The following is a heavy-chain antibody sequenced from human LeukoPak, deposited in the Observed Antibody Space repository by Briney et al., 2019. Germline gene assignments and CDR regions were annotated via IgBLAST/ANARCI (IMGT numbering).Heavy chain of an antibody. Sequence: ASVKVSCKASGYTFTSYGISWVRQAPGQGLEWMGWISAYNGNTNYAQKLQGRVTMTTDTSTSTAYMELRSLRSDDTAVYYCARDKGPILLSLLRYFDPPEYWGQGTLVTVSS. V-gene: IGHV1-18*01. J-gene: IGHJ4*02. D-gene: IGHD3-9*01. CDR3: ARDKGPILLSLLRYFDPPEY. CDR2: ISAYNGNT. CDR1: GYTFTSYG.